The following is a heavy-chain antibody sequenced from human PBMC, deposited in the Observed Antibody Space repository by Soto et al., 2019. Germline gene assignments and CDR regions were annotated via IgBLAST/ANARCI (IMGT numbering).Heavy chain of an antibody. Sequence: GGSLRLSCAASGFTFSSYGMHWVRQAPGKGLEWVAVISYDGSNKYYADSVKGRFTISRHNSKNTLYLQMNSLRAEDTAVYYCAKDRAPPLYSSSNWFDPWGQGTLVTVSS. CDR2: ISYDGSNK. CDR1: GFTFSSYG. CDR3: AKDRAPPLYSSSNWFDP. V-gene: IGHV3-30*18. D-gene: IGHD6-13*01. J-gene: IGHJ5*02.